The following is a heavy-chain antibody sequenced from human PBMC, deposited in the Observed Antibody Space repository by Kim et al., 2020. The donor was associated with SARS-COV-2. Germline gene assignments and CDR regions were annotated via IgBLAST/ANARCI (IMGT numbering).Heavy chain of an antibody. CDR3: APQYCASSSFARFFEY. J-gene: IGHJ4*02. D-gene: IGHD2-2*01. V-gene: IGHV3-48*02. Sequence: SVKGRFTISRDNAKNSLYIQMESLRDEDTAVYYCAPQYCASSSFARFFEYWGQGTLVTVSS.